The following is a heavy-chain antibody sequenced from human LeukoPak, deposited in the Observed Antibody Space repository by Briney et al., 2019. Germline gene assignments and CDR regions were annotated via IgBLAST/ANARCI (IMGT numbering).Heavy chain of an antibody. J-gene: IGHJ5*02. Sequence: GASVKVSCKASGYTFTGYYMHWVRQAPGQGLEWMGWINPNSGGTNYAQKFQGRVTMTRDTSISTAYMELSRLRSDDTAVYYCAREDVVVPAATHRWFDPWGQGTLVTVSS. V-gene: IGHV1-2*02. CDR3: AREDVVVPAATHRWFDP. D-gene: IGHD2-2*01. CDR1: GYTFTGYY. CDR2: INPNSGGT.